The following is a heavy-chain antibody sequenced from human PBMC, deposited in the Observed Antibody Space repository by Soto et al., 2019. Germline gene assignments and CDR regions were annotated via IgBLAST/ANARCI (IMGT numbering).Heavy chain of an antibody. CDR2: ISGSGGST. J-gene: IGHJ4*02. CDR1: GFTFSSYA. Sequence: EVQLLESGGGLVQPGGSLRLSCAASGFTFSSYAMSWVRQAPGKGLEWVSAISGSGGSTYYADSVKGRFTISRDNSKNTLYLQMNSPRAEDTAVYYCATLGGDPRSYYFDYWGQGTLVTVSS. CDR3: ATLGGDPRSYYFDY. V-gene: IGHV3-23*01. D-gene: IGHD4-17*01.